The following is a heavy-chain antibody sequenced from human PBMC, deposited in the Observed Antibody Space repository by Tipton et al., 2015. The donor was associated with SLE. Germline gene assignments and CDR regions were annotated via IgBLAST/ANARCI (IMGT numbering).Heavy chain of an antibody. J-gene: IGHJ5*02. CDR1: GFTFSNYG. CDR3: ARDKRPFLEYLNCLDP. V-gene: IGHV3-33*01. D-gene: IGHD3-3*02. CDR2: IWYDGSNE. Sequence: RSLRLSCAASGFTFSNYGMHWVRQAPGKGLEWVAVIWYDGSNEYYADSVKGRFTISRDNSKDTLYLQMNSLRGEDTAIYYCARDKRPFLEYLNCLDPWGQGTLVTVSS.